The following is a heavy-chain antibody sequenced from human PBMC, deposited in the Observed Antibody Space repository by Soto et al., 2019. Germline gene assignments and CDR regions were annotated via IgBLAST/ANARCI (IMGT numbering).Heavy chain of an antibody. Sequence: QVQLQESGTGLVKPSQTLSLTCTVSGGSINSGGYCWSWIRQHPGKGLDWIGCISYGGSTSYNPSLKSRVTISVDTSKNQFSLKLTSVTAADPAVYYCSRGILVWGQGALITVSS. J-gene: IGHJ4*02. CDR2: ISYGGST. CDR1: GGSINSGGYC. D-gene: IGHD5-18*01. CDR3: SRGILV. V-gene: IGHV4-31*03.